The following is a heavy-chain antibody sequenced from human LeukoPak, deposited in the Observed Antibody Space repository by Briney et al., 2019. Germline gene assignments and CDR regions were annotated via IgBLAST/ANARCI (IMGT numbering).Heavy chain of an antibody. CDR3: ARHPNPYYYDSSGSAIDY. CDR2: INHSGST. Sequence: SETLSLTCAVYGGSFSGYYWSWIRQPPGKGLEWIGEINHSGSTNYNPSLKSRVTISVDTSKNQFSLKLSSVTAADTAVYYCARHPNPYYYDSSGSAIDYWGQGTLVTVSS. V-gene: IGHV4-34*01. CDR1: GGSFSGYY. J-gene: IGHJ4*02. D-gene: IGHD3-22*01.